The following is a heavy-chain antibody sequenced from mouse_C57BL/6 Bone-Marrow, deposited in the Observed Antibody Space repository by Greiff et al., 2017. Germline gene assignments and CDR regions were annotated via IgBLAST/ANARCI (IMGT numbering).Heavy chain of an antibody. J-gene: IGHJ3*01. CDR2: IHPNSGST. Sequence: VQLQQPGAELVKPGASVKLSCKASGYTFTSYWMHWVKQRPGQGLEWIGMIHPNSGSTNYNEKFKSKATLTVDKSSSTAYMQLSSLTSEDSAVYYCARDYDYDRAFAYWGQGTLVTVSA. CDR1: GYTFTSYW. CDR3: ARDYDYDRAFAY. D-gene: IGHD2-4*01. V-gene: IGHV1-64*01.